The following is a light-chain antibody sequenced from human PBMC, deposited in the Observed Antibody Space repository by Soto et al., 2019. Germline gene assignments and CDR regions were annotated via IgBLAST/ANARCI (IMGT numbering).Light chain of an antibody. CDR3: LQHNTYPTLT. V-gene: IGKV1-17*01. CDR2: AAS. J-gene: IGKJ4*01. Sequence: DIQMTQSPSSLSASVGDRVTITCRASQGIRTVLGWYQQKPGKAPKRLIYAASSLQSGVPSRFSGSGSGPEFTLTTSGLQPEDFATYYCLQHNTYPTLTFGGGTKLE. CDR1: QGIRTV.